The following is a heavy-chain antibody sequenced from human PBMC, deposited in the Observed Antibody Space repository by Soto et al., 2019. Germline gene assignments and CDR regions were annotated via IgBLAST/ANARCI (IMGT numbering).Heavy chain of an antibody. CDR1: GDSFTNYY. J-gene: IGHJ6*02. V-gene: IGHV1-46*01. Sequence: QVQLIQSGAEVRKPGASVKVSCKASGDSFTNYYFHWVRQAPGQSLEWMGIINSSGGSPTYAQKFLGRTTMTRATSTSTVYMELSSLNSEDTAVYYCAGERNYDFWSGYSSYGMDVWGQGTTVSVSS. CDR2: INSSGGSP. CDR3: AGERNYDFWSGYSSYGMDV. D-gene: IGHD3-3*01.